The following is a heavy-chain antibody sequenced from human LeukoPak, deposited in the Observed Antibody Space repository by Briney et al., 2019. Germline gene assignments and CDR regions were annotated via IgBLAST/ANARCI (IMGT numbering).Heavy chain of an antibody. V-gene: IGHV4-34*01. CDR3: ARGRGAIAARFDY. CDR1: GGSFSGYY. J-gene: IGHJ4*02. D-gene: IGHD6-6*01. Sequence: PSETLSLTCAVYGGSFSGYYWSWIRQPPGKGLEWIGEINHSGSTNYNPSLKSRVTMSVDTSKNQFSLKLSSVTAADTAVYYCARGRGAIAARFDYWGQGTLVTVSS. CDR2: INHSGST.